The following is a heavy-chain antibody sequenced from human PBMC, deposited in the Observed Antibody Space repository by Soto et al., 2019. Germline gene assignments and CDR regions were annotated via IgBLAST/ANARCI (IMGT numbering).Heavy chain of an antibody. J-gene: IGHJ6*02. D-gene: IGHD3-10*01. CDR1: GGTFSSYT. CDR2: IIPILGIA. Sequence: QVQLVQSGAEVKKPGSSVKVSCKASGGTFSSYTISWVRQAPGQGLEWLGRIIPILGIATYAQKFQGRVTIXXHXSXXTAHMERSRLRSEDTPVDYCARAVRGGRYYYGMDAWGRGTTVTVSS. CDR3: ARAVRGGRYYYGMDA. V-gene: IGHV1-69*02.